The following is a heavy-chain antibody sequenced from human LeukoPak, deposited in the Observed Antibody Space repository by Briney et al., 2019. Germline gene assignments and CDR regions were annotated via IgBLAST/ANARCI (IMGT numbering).Heavy chain of an antibody. CDR3: VRRPGGEWLVARPFDY. CDR2: FSGSGGST. D-gene: IGHD6-19*01. V-gene: IGHV3-23*01. CDR1: GFTFSIYA. J-gene: IGHJ4*02. Sequence: GGSLRLSCAASGFTFSIYAMSWVRQAPGKGLEWVSGFSGSGGSTYYADSVKGRFTISRDNSKNTLYLQMTSLRAEDTAIYYCVRRPGGEWLVARPFDYWGQGALVTVSS.